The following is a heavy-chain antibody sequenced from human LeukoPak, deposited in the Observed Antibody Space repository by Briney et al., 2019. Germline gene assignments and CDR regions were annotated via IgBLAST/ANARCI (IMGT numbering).Heavy chain of an antibody. V-gene: IGHV7-4-1*02. CDR1: GYTFTSYA. CDR2: INTNTGNP. CDR3: ARTSGIAVAGIDYGMDV. D-gene: IGHD6-19*01. J-gene: IGHJ6*02. Sequence: GASVKVTCKASGYTFTSYAMNWVRQAPGQGLEWMGWINTNTGNPTYAQGFTGRFVFSLDTSVSTAYLQISSLKAEDTAVYYCARTSGIAVAGIDYGMDVWGQGTTVTVSS.